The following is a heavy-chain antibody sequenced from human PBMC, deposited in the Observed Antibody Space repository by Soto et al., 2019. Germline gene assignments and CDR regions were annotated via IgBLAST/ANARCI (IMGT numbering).Heavy chain of an antibody. CDR1: VFTFSSYA. CDR3: AKGMVRGVFRHYYGMDF. J-gene: IGHJ6*02. D-gene: IGHD3-10*01. V-gene: IGHV3-23*01. Sequence: HPVGSLRLSCASSVFTFSSYAMSCVRDSPGKWLEWDSAISGSGGSTYYADSVKGRFTISRDNSKNTLYLQMNSLRAEDTAVYYCAKGMVRGVFRHYYGMDFGGHATTVTV. CDR2: ISGSGGST.